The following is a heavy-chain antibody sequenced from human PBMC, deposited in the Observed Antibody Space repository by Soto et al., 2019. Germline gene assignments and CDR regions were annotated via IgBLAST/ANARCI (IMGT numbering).Heavy chain of an antibody. J-gene: IGHJ6*02. CDR3: ARMFESMVTTNSYYYGMDV. D-gene: IGHD4-17*01. Sequence: GGSLRLSCAASGFTFSSYSMNWVRQAPGKGLEWVSSISSSSSYIYYADSVKGRFTISRDNAKNSLYLQMNSLRAEDTAVYYCARMFESMVTTNSYYYGMDVWGQGTTVTVS. V-gene: IGHV3-21*01. CDR2: ISSSSSYI. CDR1: GFTFSSYS.